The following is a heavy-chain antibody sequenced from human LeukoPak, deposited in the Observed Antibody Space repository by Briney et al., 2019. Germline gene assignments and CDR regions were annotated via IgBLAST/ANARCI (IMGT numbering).Heavy chain of an antibody. CDR2: ISGSGGST. CDR1: GFTFNRYA. V-gene: IGHV3-23*01. CDR3: AKSFYTMVVVVASTCIDV. D-gene: IGHD2-15*01. Sequence: GVSLTLSCAVSGFTFNRYAMSWVPQAPGKGLEWVSAISGSGGSTYYAASVKSRLTISRDNSKNTLYIQINSLRGEDTAVYYCAKSFYTMVVVVASTCIDVWGQGTTVTVS. J-gene: IGHJ6*02.